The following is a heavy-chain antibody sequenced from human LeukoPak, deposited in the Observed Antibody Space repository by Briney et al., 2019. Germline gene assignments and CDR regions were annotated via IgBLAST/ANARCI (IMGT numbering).Heavy chain of an antibody. J-gene: IGHJ4*02. D-gene: IGHD3-10*01. CDR2: IYHSGST. CDR1: GYSISSGYY. V-gene: IGHV4-38-2*02. Sequence: SETLSLTCTVSGYSISSGYYWGWIRQPPGKGLEWIGSIYHSGSTYYNPSLKSRVTISVDTSKNQFSLKLSSVTAADTAVYYCASSGSYFQADYWGQGTRVTVSS. CDR3: ASSGSYFQADY.